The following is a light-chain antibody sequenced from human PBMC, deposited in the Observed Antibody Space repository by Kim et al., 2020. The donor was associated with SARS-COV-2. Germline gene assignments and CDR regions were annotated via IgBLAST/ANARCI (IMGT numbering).Light chain of an antibody. CDR2: NN. Sequence: QSVLTQPPSVSGAPGQRVRISCTGSSSNIGAGYDVYWYQQLPGKAPKLLMYNNKRPSGVPDRFSASKSGTSPSLAITGLQAADEADYYCQSYHTNLNSRLFGAWTQLTVL. CDR3: QSYHTNLNSRL. V-gene: IGLV1-40*01. CDR1: SSNIGAGYD. J-gene: IGLJ3*02.